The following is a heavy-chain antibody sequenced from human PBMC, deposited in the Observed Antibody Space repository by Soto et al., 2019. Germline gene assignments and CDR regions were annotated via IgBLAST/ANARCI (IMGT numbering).Heavy chain of an antibody. D-gene: IGHD3-22*01. J-gene: IGHJ6*02. CDR2: IIPIFGTA. CDR3: ARDPMIVVVNDYYYYGMDV. V-gene: IGHV1-69*13. CDR1: GGTFSSYA. Sequence: GASVKVSCKASGGTFSSYAISWVRQAPGQGLEWMGGIIPIFGTANYAQKFQGRVTITADESTSTAYMELSSLRSEDTAVYYCARDPMIVVVNDYYYYGMDVWGQGTTVTVSS.